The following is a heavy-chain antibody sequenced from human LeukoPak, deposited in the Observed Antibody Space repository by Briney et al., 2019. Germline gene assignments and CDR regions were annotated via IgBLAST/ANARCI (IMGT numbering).Heavy chain of an antibody. D-gene: IGHD6-19*01. CDR2: IKQDGSEK. Sequence: GGSLRLFCGASGFTFSNYWMSWVRQAPGKGLEGVADIKQDGSEKYYVESVKGRFTISRDNAKNSLYLQMNSLRGEHTAVYYCARVSSLKWLVLEGYIGYWGQGTLVTVSS. J-gene: IGHJ4*01. CDR1: GFTFSNYW. CDR3: ARVSSLKWLVLEGYIGY. V-gene: IGHV3-7*01.